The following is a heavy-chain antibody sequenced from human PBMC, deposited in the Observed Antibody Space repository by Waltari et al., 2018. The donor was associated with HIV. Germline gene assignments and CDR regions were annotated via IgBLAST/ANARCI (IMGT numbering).Heavy chain of an antibody. CDR1: GFRCRAVN. J-gene: IGHJ5*02. V-gene: IGHV3-21*01. D-gene: IGHD6-19*01. Sequence: EVRLLESGGGLVRPGGSLRLSCDASGFRCRAVNMNWVRQGPGKGLEWVASIGSLQNFIHYADSVKGRFTVSRDNAKNSLYLQMNSLTAEDTAVYYCARGPSSGWSWFDPWGQGTLVTVSS. CDR3: ARGPSSGWSWFDP. CDR2: IGSLQNFI.